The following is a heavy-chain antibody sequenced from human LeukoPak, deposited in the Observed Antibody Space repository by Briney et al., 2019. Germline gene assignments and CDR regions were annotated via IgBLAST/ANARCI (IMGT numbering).Heavy chain of an antibody. D-gene: IGHD5-12*01. CDR1: GFTFNSYW. V-gene: IGHV3-7*01. Sequence: GGSRRLSCAAFGFTFNSYWMSWVGQAPGKGLEWVAYIKQDGSVKYYADSVKGRFTISRDNAKNSLYLQMNSLRAEDTAVYNCAREWNGYDYVGEDYWGQGALVTVSS. CDR2: IKQDGSVK. CDR3: AREWNGYDYVGEDY. J-gene: IGHJ4*02.